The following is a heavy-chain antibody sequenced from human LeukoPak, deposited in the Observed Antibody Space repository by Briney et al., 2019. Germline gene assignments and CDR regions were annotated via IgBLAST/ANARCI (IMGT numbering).Heavy chain of an antibody. V-gene: IGHV1-69*06. CDR3: AGGRVGYSNYDFLWFDP. Sequence: GASVKVSCKASGGTFSSYAISWVRQAPGQGLEWMGGIIPIFGTANYAQKFQGRVTITADKSTSTAYMELSSLRSEDTAVYYCAGGRVGYSNYDFLWFDPWGQGTLVTVSS. D-gene: IGHD4-11*01. J-gene: IGHJ5*02. CDR1: GGTFSSYA. CDR2: IIPIFGTA.